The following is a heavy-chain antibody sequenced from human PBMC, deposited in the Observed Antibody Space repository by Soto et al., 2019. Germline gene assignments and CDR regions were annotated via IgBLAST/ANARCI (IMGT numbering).Heavy chain of an antibody. Sequence: PGESLKISCKGSGYSFTSYWIGWVRQMPGKGLEWMGIIYPGDSDTRYSPSFQGQVTISADKSISTAYLQWSSLKASDTAMYYCARRYTSSTAGDAFDIWGQGTMVTVSS. D-gene: IGHD3-9*01. CDR2: IYPGDSDT. V-gene: IGHV5-51*01. CDR3: ARRYTSSTAGDAFDI. CDR1: GYSFTSYW. J-gene: IGHJ3*02.